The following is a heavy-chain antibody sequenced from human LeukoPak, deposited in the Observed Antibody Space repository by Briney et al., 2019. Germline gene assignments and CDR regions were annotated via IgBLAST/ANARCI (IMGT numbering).Heavy chain of an antibody. D-gene: IGHD5-24*01. CDR1: GGNFNTYS. Sequence: SVKVSCKASGGNFNTYSLSWILQAPGQGLEWMGGFTTILRTPTYAQKFQDRVKLSADEVTGTVYMDLGGLRSEDTAIYYCARRLHARRDPYNPFDSWGQGTLVTVSA. J-gene: IGHJ4*02. V-gene: IGHV1-69*13. CDR3: ARRLHARRDPYNPFDS. CDR2: FTTILRTP.